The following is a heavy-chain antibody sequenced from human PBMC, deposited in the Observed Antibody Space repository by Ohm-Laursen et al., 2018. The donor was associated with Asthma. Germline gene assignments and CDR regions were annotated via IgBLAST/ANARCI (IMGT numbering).Heavy chain of an antibody. V-gene: IGHV1-69*17. CDR1: GGNFDTYA. D-gene: IGHD6-6*01. CDR2: IIPLFGLP. J-gene: IGHJ3*02. Sequence: SSVKVSCKSSGGNFDTYAITWVRQAPGQGLEWVGVIIPLFGLPNYAQKFKGRVTITADKSTSTAYMDLTSLTSEDTAVYYCARSRQQLVRYDGFDIWGQGTMVTVSS. CDR3: ARSRQQLVRYDGFDI.